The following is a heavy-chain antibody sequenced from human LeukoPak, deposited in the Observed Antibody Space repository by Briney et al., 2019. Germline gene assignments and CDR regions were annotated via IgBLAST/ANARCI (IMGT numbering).Heavy chain of an antibody. Sequence: SETLSLTCTVSGDSISTYYWSWIRQPPGKGLEWIGYMYYSGSTNYNPSLKSRVTISLDTPKNQFSLKLSSVTAADTAVYYCARIGHEDYYFDYWGQGTLVTVSS. J-gene: IGHJ4*02. V-gene: IGHV4-59*01. CDR2: MYYSGST. CDR1: GDSISTYY. CDR3: ARIGHEDYYFDY.